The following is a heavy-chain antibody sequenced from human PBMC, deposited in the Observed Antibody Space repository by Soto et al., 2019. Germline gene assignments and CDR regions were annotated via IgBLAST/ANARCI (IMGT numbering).Heavy chain of an antibody. V-gene: IGHV1-18*01. CDR3: ARLWYCSGGSCYSFDY. CDR1: GYTFTSYG. Sequence: QVQLVQSGAEVKKPGASVKVSCKASGYTFTSYGINWVRQAPGQGLEWMGWISAYNVNTNYAQKFQGRDTMTTDTSTNTAYMELRSLRSDDTAVYYCARLWYCSGGSCYSFDYWGQGTLVTVSS. CDR2: ISAYNVNT. J-gene: IGHJ4*02. D-gene: IGHD2-15*01.